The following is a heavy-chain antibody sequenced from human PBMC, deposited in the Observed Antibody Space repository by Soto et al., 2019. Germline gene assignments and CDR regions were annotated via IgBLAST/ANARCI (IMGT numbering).Heavy chain of an antibody. V-gene: IGHV3-33*01. CDR3: ARDLYKSGWTGTFDI. CDR1: GFAFDAYN. J-gene: IGHJ3*02. D-gene: IGHD6-19*01. Sequence: QVQLVESGGGVVQSGGYLKLSCAASGFAFDAYNIHWVRQAPGKGLEWVAFVWYAGSNEYSSDAAKGRFTVSRDNSKNSLYLELNSLRAEDTAVYYCARDLYKSGWTGTFDIWGQGTRVTVSS. CDR2: VWYAGSNE.